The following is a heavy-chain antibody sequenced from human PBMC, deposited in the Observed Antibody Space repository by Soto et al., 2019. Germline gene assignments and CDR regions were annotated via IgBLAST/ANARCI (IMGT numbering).Heavy chain of an antibody. D-gene: IGHD6-13*01. CDR1: GFTFSSYA. J-gene: IGHJ4*02. V-gene: IGHV3-23*01. CDR2: ISGSGGST. CDR3: AKEHSSSWYSDY. Sequence: GGSLRVSCAASGFTFSSYAMSRVLQAPGKGLEWVSAISGSGGSTYYADSVKGRFTISRDNSKNTLYLQMNSLRAEDTAVYYCAKEHSSSWYSDYWGQGTLVTVS.